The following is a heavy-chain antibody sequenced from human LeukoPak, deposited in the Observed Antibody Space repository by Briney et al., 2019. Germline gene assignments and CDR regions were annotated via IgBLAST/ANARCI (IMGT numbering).Heavy chain of an antibody. J-gene: IGHJ4*02. CDR2: ISYDGSNK. V-gene: IGHV3-30*14. D-gene: IGHD6-13*01. CDR1: GFTFSSYA. CDR3: AGNIAAEGFDY. Sequence: PGRSLRLSCAASGFTFSSYAMHWVRQAPGKGLEWVAVISYDGSNKYYADSVKGRFTISRDNSKNTLYLQMSSLRAEDTAVYYCAGNIAAEGFDYWGQGTLVTVSS.